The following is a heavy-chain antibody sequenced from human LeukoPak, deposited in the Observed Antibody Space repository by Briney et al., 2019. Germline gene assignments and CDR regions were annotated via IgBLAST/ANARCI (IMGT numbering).Heavy chain of an antibody. D-gene: IGHD6-19*01. V-gene: IGHV3-20*04. Sequence: GGSLRLSCAASGFTFDDYGMSWVRQAPGKGLEWVSGINWNGGSTGYADSVKGRFTISRDNAKNSLYLQMNSLRAEDTALYYCASELSSGWPYDAFDIRGQGTMVTVSS. CDR2: INWNGGST. CDR1: GFTFDDYG. J-gene: IGHJ3*02. CDR3: ASELSSGWPYDAFDI.